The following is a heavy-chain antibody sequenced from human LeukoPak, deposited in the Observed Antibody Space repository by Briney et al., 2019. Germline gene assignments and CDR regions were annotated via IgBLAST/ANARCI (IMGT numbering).Heavy chain of an antibody. V-gene: IGHV3-72*01. CDR3: ARDSYYGSGSYDY. J-gene: IGHJ4*02. CDR1: GFTFSDHY. Sequence: PGGSLRLSCAASGFTFSDHYMDWVRQAPGKGLEWVGRTRNKANSYTTEYAASVKGRFTISRDDSKNSLYLQMNSLKTEDTAVYYCARDSYYGSGSYDYWGQGTLVTVSS. CDR2: TRNKANSYTT. D-gene: IGHD3-10*01.